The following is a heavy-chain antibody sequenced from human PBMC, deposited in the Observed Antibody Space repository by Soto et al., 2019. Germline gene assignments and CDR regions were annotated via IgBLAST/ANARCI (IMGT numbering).Heavy chain of an antibody. J-gene: IGHJ4*02. CDR1: GASINSGGYY. V-gene: IGHV4-31*11. CDR2: VYFSGST. Sequence: SESLALSCAVSGASINSGGYYWSWVRQLPGKGLEWIGYVYFSGSTYYNPSLESRVSISLDTSQNQFSLKLTSVSAADTAVYYCASGDAWGVLLACWGQGTLVTVS. CDR3: ASGDAWGVLLAC. D-gene: IGHD2-21*02.